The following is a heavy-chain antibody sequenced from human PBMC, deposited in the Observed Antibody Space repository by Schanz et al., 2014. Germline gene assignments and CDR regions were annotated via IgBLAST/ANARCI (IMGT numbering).Heavy chain of an antibody. D-gene: IGHD4-17*01. CDR2: IIAFADKT. CDR1: GYTFSTYG. CDR3: ARETTRITGGAFGP. V-gene: IGHV1-18*01. Sequence: QVQLVQSAAEVKKPGASVKVSCKASGYTFSTYGLNWVRQAPGQGPEWMGWIIAFADKTDYAQNFQGRVIMTTDASTTTVYMELRSLRSDDTAVYYCARETTRITGGAFGPWGQGTLVTVSS. J-gene: IGHJ5*02.